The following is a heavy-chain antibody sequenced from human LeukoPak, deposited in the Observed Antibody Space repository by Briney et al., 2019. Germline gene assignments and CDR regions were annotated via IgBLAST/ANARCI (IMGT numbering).Heavy chain of an antibody. CDR2: ISYDGSNK. D-gene: IGHD6-13*01. V-gene: IGHV3-30*18. Sequence: PGGSLRLSCAASGFTFSSYGMHWVRQAPGKGLEWVAVISYDGSNKYYADSMKGRFTISRDNSKNTLYLQMNSLRAEDTAVYYCAKDRVEWQQLAGANWFDPWGQGTLVTVSS. J-gene: IGHJ5*02. CDR1: GFTFSSYG. CDR3: AKDRVEWQQLAGANWFDP.